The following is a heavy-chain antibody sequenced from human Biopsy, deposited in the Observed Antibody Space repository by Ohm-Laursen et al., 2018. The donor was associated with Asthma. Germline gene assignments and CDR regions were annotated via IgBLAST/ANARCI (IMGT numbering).Heavy chain of an antibody. Sequence: ASVKVSCKASGYTFTGYYMHWVRQAPGQGLEWMGWINPNSGGTNYAQKFQGWVTMTRDPSISTAYMELSRLKSDDTAVYYCARDAAAAGESYYYYYGMDVWGQGTTVTVSS. V-gene: IGHV1-2*04. D-gene: IGHD6-13*01. J-gene: IGHJ6*02. CDR3: ARDAAAAGESYYYYYGMDV. CDR1: GYTFTGYY. CDR2: INPNSGGT.